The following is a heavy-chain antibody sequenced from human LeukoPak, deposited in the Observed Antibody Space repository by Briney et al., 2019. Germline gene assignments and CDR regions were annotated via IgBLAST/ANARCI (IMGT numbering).Heavy chain of an antibody. V-gene: IGHV3-23*01. Sequence: GGSLRLSCAASGFIFNNYGLIWVRQAPGKGLEWVSAISNDGGGTTYADFVKGRFTISRDNSRNTLFLQMNSLRGDDTALYYCAKGGSGYFLDLWGEGTLVTVSS. D-gene: IGHD3-22*01. CDR1: GFIFNNYG. CDR2: ISNDGGGT. CDR3: AKGGSGYFLDL. J-gene: IGHJ5*02.